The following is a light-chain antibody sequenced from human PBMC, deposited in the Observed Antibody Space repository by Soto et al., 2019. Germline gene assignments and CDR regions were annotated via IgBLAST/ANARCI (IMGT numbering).Light chain of an antibody. CDR1: QSISSR. CDR3: QQYDSYPLT. J-gene: IGKJ4*01. Sequence: DIQMTQSPSTLSASVGDRVTITCRASQSISSRLAWYQKKPGKAPNLLIYKTSILASGVPSRFSGSGSGTEFPLTINSQQPDDCASYYFQQYDSYPLTFVGGTKVEIK. CDR2: KTS. V-gene: IGKV1-5*03.